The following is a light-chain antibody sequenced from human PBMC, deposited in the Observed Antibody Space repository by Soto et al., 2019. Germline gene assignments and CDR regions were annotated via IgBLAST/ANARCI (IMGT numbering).Light chain of an antibody. CDR1: SSDVGGYNY. CDR2: DVS. V-gene: IGLV2-11*01. Sequence: QSVLTQPRSVSGSPGQSVTISCTGTSSDVGGYNYVSWYQQHPGKAPKLMIYDVSKRPSGVPDRFSGSKSGNTASLTISGLQAEDEADYYCCSYAGSYTFDRHVVFGGGTKLTVL. CDR3: CSYAGSYTFDRHVV. J-gene: IGLJ2*01.